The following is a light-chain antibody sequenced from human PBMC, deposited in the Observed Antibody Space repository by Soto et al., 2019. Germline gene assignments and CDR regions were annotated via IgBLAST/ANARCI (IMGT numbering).Light chain of an antibody. V-gene: IGLV2-14*02. J-gene: IGLJ2*01. CDR1: SSDVGSYNL. CDR3: SSYTSSDTVV. Sequence: QSVLTQPASVSGSPGQSITISCTGTSSDVGSYNLVSWYQQHPGKAPKLMIYEVSHRPSGVSNRFSGSKSGNTASLTISGLQAEDEADYYCSSYTSSDTVVFGGGTQLTVL. CDR2: EVS.